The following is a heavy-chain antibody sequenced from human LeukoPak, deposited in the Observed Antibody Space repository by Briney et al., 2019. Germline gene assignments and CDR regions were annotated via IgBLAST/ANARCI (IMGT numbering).Heavy chain of an antibody. V-gene: IGHV3-74*01. CDR2: VKGDEIST. CDR1: GFTCTDFW. J-gene: IGHJ3*02. CDR3: ATGPYSAFEM. Sequence: GGSLRLSCAASGFTCTDFWMHGVRQAPGGGLVWVSRVKGDEISTLYADSVKGRFTISRDNAKNTLYLQMNSLRADDTALYYCATGPYSAFEMWGQGTMVTVSS. D-gene: IGHD2-21*01.